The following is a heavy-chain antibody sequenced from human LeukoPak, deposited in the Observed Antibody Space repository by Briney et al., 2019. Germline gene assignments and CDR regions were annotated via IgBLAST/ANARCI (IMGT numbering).Heavy chain of an antibody. Sequence: GGSLRLSCAASGFTFSNYAMSWVRQAPGKGLEWVSAIGGRGGSTYSADSVEGRFTISRDNSKNTPYLQMNSLRAEHTAVYYCTKDGTDYSSFDYWGQGTLVTVSS. V-gene: IGHV3-23*01. CDR3: TKDGTDYSSFDY. D-gene: IGHD4-11*01. J-gene: IGHJ4*02. CDR2: IGGRGGST. CDR1: GFTFSNYA.